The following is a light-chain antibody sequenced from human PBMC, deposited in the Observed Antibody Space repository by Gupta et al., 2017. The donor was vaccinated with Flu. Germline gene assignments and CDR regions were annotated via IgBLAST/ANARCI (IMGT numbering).Light chain of an antibody. Sequence: ISCTRNSSNFGAQYSVHCYPPFPDAAPSLLLSDDNDRRSGVPAPFSCSRSGASAALAITGLRTEEEAEYYCQSYESSRGGSWVFGGGTKLTVL. CDR2: DDN. CDR3: QSYESSRGGSWV. CDR1: SSNFGAQYS. J-gene: IGLJ3*02. V-gene: IGLV1-40*01.